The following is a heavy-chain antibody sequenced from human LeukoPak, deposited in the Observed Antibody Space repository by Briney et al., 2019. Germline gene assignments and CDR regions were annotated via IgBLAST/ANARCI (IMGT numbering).Heavy chain of an antibody. CDR2: IYPGDSDT. J-gene: IGHJ3*02. CDR3: ARSWEEEHGDAFDI. V-gene: IGHV5-51*01. Sequence: GESLQISCKGSGYIFTSYWIGWVRQVPGKGLEWMGIIYPGDSDTRYSPSFQGQVTISADKSISTAYLQWSSLKASDTAMYYCARSWEEEHGDAFDIWGQGTMVTVSS. CDR1: GYIFTSYW. D-gene: IGHD1-26*01.